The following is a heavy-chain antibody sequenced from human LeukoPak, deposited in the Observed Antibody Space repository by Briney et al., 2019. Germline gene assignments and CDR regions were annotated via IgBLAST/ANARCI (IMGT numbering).Heavy chain of an antibody. CDR3: ARDIGGSYYFHY. Sequence: SETLSLTCTVSGGSISTYYWSWIRQPPGKGLEWIGYISYTVTSNYNPSLKSRVTISVDTSKKQFSLKLRSVTAADTAVYYCARDIGGSYYFHYWGQGTLVTVSS. CDR1: GGSISTYY. CDR2: ISYTVTS. J-gene: IGHJ4*02. D-gene: IGHD1-26*01. V-gene: IGHV4-59*01.